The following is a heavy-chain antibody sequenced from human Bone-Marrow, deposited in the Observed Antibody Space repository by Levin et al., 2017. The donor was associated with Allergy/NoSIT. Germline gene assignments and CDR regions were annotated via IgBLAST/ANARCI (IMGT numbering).Heavy chain of an antibody. D-gene: IGHD3-10*01. CDR3: ARGWFGELLSH. Sequence: GGSLRLSCTASGFTVSSNYMSWVRQAPGKGPEWVSVIYSGGSTYYADSVKGRFTISRDNSKNTLYLQMNSLRAEDTAVYYCARGWFGELLSHWGQGTLVTVSS. J-gene: IGHJ4*02. CDR1: GFTVSSNY. V-gene: IGHV3-53*01. CDR2: IYSGGST.